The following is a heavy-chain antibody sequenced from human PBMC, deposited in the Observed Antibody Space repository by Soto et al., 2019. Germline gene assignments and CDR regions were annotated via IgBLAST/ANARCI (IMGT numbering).Heavy chain of an antibody. J-gene: IGHJ4*02. D-gene: IGHD1-26*01. V-gene: IGHV1-18*04. CDR1: GYTFTSYG. CDR2: ISAYNGNT. Sequence: GSVKVSCKASGYTFTSYGISWLRQAPGQGLEWMGWISAYNGNTNYAQKLQGRVTMTTDTSTSTAYMELRSLRSDDTAVYYCARVGATPLLFDYWGQGTLVTVSS. CDR3: ARVGATPLLFDY.